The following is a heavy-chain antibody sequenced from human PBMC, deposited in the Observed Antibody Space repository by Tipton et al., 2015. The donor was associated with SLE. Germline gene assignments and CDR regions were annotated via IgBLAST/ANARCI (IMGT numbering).Heavy chain of an antibody. D-gene: IGHD2-15*01. CDR3: VRGNTQGWYFDL. Sequence: SLRLSCAASGFIFSSYWMHWVRQAPGKGLVWISRISSDGSSTSYADSVKGRFTISRDNAKNTLYLQMNSLRAEDTAVYYCVRGNTQGWYFDLWGRGTLVTVSS. J-gene: IGHJ2*01. V-gene: IGHV3-74*01. CDR2: ISSDGSST. CDR1: GFIFSSYW.